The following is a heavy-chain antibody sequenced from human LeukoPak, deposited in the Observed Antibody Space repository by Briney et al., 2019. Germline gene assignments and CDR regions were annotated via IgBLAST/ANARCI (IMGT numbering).Heavy chain of an antibody. D-gene: IGHD1-26*01. V-gene: IGHV3-7*01. CDR2: IKEDGSEK. CDR3: ARDRGILGATWEGFDY. J-gene: IGHJ4*02. Sequence: PGGSLRLSCAASRFTFSNYWMSRVRQAPGKGLEWVANIKEDGSEKYYVDSVKGRFTISRDNAKNSVHLQMNSLRVEDTAVYYCARDRGILGATWEGFDYWGQGILVTVSS. CDR1: RFTFSNYW.